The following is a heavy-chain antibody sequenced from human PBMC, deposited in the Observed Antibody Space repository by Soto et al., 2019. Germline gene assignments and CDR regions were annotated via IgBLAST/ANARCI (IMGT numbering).Heavy chain of an antibody. CDR2: IYHTGST. D-gene: IGHD6-6*01. CDR3: VSSSSGEYYFDS. V-gene: IGHV4-38-2*02. Sequence: WETLSLTCTVSGYSINSDYYWGWIRQPPGKGLDWIGSIYHTGSTYYNPSLKSRVTISVDTSKRQFSLNLSSVTAADTALYYCVSSSSGEYYFDSWGPGTLVTVSS. CDR1: GYSINSDYY. J-gene: IGHJ4*02.